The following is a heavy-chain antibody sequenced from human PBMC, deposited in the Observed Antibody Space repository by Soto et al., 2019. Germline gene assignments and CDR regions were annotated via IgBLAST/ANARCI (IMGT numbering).Heavy chain of an antibody. V-gene: IGHV2-5*02. Sequence: QITLKESGPTLVNPTQTLTLTCTFSGFSLSTSGVGVGWIRQPPGKALEWLALIYWDDDKRYSPSLKSRLTITKDTSKNQVVLTMTNMDPVDTATYYCAHSFKSTTVTSYNWFDPWGQGTLVTVSS. CDR3: AHSFKSTTVTSYNWFDP. CDR1: GFSLSTSGVG. D-gene: IGHD4-17*01. J-gene: IGHJ5*02. CDR2: IYWDDDK.